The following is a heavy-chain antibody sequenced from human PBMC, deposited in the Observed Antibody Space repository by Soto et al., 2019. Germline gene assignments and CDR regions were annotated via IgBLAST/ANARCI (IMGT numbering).Heavy chain of an antibody. J-gene: IGHJ6*02. V-gene: IGHV5-51*01. CDR3: ARSRRGAYSSGWYSPSGYYNYGIDV. D-gene: IGHD6-19*01. Sequence: GESLKISCQGSGDRFSDYWIGWVRQMPGKGLEWMGVIYPGDSDTRYSPSFQGQVTISADKSISTAYLQWTSLKASDTAMYYCARSRRGAYSSGWYSPSGYYNYGIDVWGQGTKVTAP. CDR1: GDRFSDYW. CDR2: IYPGDSDT.